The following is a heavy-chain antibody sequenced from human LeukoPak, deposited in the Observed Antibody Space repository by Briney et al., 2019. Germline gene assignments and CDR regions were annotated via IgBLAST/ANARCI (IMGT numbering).Heavy chain of an antibody. J-gene: IGHJ6*02. V-gene: IGHV1-69*04. CDR3: ARAPVQRYCSSTSCPPLFYYGMDV. Sequence: ASVKVSCKASGGTFSSYAISWVRQAPRQGLEWMGRLIPILGIANYAQKFQGRVTITADKSTSIAYMELSSLRSEDTAVYYCARAPVQRYCSSTSCPPLFYYGMDVWGQGTTVTVSS. CDR2: LIPILGIA. CDR1: GGTFSSYA. D-gene: IGHD2-2*01.